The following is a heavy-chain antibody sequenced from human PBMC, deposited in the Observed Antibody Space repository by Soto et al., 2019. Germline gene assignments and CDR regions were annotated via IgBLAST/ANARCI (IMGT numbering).Heavy chain of an antibody. J-gene: IGHJ5*02. D-gene: IGHD6-19*01. Sequence: GGSLRLSCAASGFTFSNAWMSWVRQAPGKGLEWVGRIKSKTDGGTTDYAAPVKGRFTISRDDSKNTLYLQMNSLKTGDTAVYYCTTDKQSVAVAGTIWFDPWGQGTLVTVSS. CDR2: IKSKTDGGTT. V-gene: IGHV3-15*01. CDR1: GFTFSNAW. CDR3: TTDKQSVAVAGTIWFDP.